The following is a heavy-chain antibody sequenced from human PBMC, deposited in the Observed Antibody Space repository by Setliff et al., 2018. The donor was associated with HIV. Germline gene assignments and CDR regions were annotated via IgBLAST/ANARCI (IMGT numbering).Heavy chain of an antibody. CDR3: ARDLHANYHVVDI. CDR1: GGSIKSSSYY. J-gene: IGHJ3*02. CDR2: IYYSGNT. D-gene: IGHD2-15*01. Sequence: PSETLSLTCTVSGGSIKSSSYYWGWIRQPPGKGLEWIGSIYYSGNTYYNPSLKSRVTISEDTSRNQFSLRLTSVTAADTAVYYCARDLHANYHVVDIWGPGTMVTVSS. V-gene: IGHV4-39*07.